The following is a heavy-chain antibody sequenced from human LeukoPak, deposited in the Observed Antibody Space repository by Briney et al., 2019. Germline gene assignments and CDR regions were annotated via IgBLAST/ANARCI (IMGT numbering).Heavy chain of an antibody. CDR1: GGTLSSYA. J-gene: IGHJ4*02. Sequence: ASVKVSCKASGGTLSSYAISWVRQAPGQGLEWMGGIIPIFGTANYAQKFQGRVTITADKSTSTAYMELSSLRSEDTAVYCCACNQQLRENYFDYWGQGTLVTVSS. V-gene: IGHV1-69*06. D-gene: IGHD2-2*01. CDR3: ACNQQLRENYFDY. CDR2: IIPIFGTA.